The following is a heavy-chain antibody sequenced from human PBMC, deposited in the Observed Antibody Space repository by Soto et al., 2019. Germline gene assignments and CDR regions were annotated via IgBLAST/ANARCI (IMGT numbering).Heavy chain of an antibody. J-gene: IGHJ6*02. CDR3: ARDPGGNSYYYGMDV. CDR1: GGTFSSYA. V-gene: IGHV1-69*13. Sequence: GASVKVSCKASGGTFSSYAISWVRQAPGQGLEWMGGIIPIFGTANYAQKFQGRVTITADESTSTAYMELSSLRFEDTAVYYCARDPGGNSYYYGMDVWGQGTTVTVSS. D-gene: IGHD2-15*01. CDR2: IIPIFGTA.